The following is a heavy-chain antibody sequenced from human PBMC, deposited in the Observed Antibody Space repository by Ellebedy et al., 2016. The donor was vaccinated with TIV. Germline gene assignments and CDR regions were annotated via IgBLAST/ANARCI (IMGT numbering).Heavy chain of an antibody. CDR2: ISYDGSQK. CDR3: ASTVGITPFDY. D-gene: IGHD3-22*01. J-gene: IGHJ4*02. CDR1: GFTFSGYA. V-gene: IGHV3-33*05. Sequence: GGSLRLSXSTSGFTFSGYAMHWVRHAPGKGLDWVAFISYDGSQKYYADSVKGRFTVSRDNSNNTLFLQMNSLGADDTAVYSCASTVGITPFDYWGQGTLVTVSS.